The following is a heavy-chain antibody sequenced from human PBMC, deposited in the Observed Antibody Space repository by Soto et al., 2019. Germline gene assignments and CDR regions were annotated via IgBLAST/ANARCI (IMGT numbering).Heavy chain of an antibody. CDR3: ARDPTDIVVVPAAGHSSGWTPFDY. Sequence: VASVKVSCKASGYTFTSYGISWVRQAPGQGLEWMGWVSAYNGNTNYAQKLQGRATMTTDTSTSTAYMELRSLRSDDTAVYYCARDPTDIVVVPAAGHSSGWTPFDYWGQGTLVTVSS. J-gene: IGHJ4*02. D-gene: IGHD2-2*01. CDR1: GYTFTSYG. V-gene: IGHV1-18*04. CDR2: VSAYNGNT.